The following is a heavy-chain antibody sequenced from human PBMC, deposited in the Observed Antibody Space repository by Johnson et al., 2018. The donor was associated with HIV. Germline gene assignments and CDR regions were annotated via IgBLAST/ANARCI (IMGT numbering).Heavy chain of an antibody. CDR1: GFTVSSNY. Sequence: VQLVESGGGLVQPGGSLRLSCAASGFTVSSNYMSWVRQAPGKGLEWVSVIYSGGSTYSADSVQGRFTISRDNAKNSLYLQMNSLRAEDTAVYYCARARDRSSSRDAFDIWGQGTMVTVSS. CDR2: IYSGGST. V-gene: IGHV3-66*02. D-gene: IGHD6-13*01. J-gene: IGHJ3*02. CDR3: ARARDRSSSRDAFDI.